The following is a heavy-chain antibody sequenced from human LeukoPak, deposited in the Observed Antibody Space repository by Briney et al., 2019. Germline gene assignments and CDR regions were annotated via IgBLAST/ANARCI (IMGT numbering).Heavy chain of an antibody. CDR1: GFIFSSYS. Sequence: GGSLRLSCTASGFIFSSYSMNWVRQAPGKGLEWVSSISSVSSYIYYADSMKGRFTISRDNAKNSVYLQMNSLGAEDTAVYYCVRDRYDSAGYTVSCGQGTLVTVSS. V-gene: IGHV3-21*01. CDR2: ISSVSSYI. D-gene: IGHD3-22*01. J-gene: IGHJ4*02. CDR3: VRDRYDSAGYTVS.